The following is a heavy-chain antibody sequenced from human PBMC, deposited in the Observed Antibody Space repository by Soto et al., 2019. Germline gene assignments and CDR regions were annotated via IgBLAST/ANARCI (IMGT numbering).Heavy chain of an antibody. J-gene: IGHJ4*02. Sequence: QVQLVQSGAEVGEPGASVKVSCKASGYTFTNYGVSWVRQAPGQGLEWMGWIGGYKGNTNYAQKLQGRVTLTTDTYTSTASRELRRLRPDDTAVYYCAPHTLDTGMPSGYWGQGPLVTVSS. CDR1: GYTFTNYG. CDR2: IGGYKGNT. D-gene: IGHD5-18*01. CDR3: APHTLDTGMPSGY. V-gene: IGHV1-18*01.